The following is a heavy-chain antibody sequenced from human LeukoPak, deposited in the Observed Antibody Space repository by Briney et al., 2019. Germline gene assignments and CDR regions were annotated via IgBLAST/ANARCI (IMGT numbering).Heavy chain of an antibody. CDR2: INPNSGGT. CDR1: GYTFTGYY. Sequence: ASVKVSCKASGYTFTGYYMHWVRQAPGQGLEWMGWINPNSGGTNYAQKFQGRVTMTRDTSISTAYMELSRLRSDDTAVYYCARVRASSIAARHYYYYYMDVWGKGTTVTVSS. V-gene: IGHV1-2*02. J-gene: IGHJ6*03. D-gene: IGHD6-6*01. CDR3: ARVRASSIAARHYYYYYMDV.